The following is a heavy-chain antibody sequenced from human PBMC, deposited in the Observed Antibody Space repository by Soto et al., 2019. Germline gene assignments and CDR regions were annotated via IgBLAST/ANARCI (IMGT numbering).Heavy chain of an antibody. J-gene: IGHJ6*02. CDR2: IKQDGSEK. V-gene: IGHV3-7*01. Sequence: EVQLVESGGGLVQPGGSLRLSCAASGFTFSSYWMSWVRQAPGKGLEWVANIKQDGSEKYYVDSVKGRFTISRDNAKNSLYLQMNSLRAEDTAVYYCARELNYDFWDGPYFYYYGMDVWGQGTTVTVSS. CDR3: ARELNYDFWDGPYFYYYGMDV. D-gene: IGHD3-3*01. CDR1: GFTFSSYW.